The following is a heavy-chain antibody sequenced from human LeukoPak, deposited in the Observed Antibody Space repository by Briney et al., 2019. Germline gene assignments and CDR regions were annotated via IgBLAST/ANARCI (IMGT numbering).Heavy chain of an antibody. Sequence: LETLSLTCSVYGGSVNHYYWSWIRQSPGKGLEWIGYIYYSGSTNYNPSLKSRVTISVDTSKNQFSLKLSSVTAADTAVYYCARQDSSGWNYYYYYYMDVWGKGTTVTISS. D-gene: IGHD6-19*01. CDR3: ARQDSSGWNYYYYYYMDV. CDR1: GGSVNHYY. J-gene: IGHJ6*03. CDR2: IYYSGST. V-gene: IGHV4-59*08.